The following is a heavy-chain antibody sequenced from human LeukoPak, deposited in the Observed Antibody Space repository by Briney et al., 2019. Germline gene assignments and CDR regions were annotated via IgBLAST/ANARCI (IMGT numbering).Heavy chain of an antibody. V-gene: IGHV4-59*08. CDR1: SGSISSYS. D-gene: IGHD3-22*01. Sequence: SETLSLTCTVSSGSISSYSWSWIRQPPGKGLEWIGYIYYTGGTTYNPSLKSRVTISVNTSKNQLSLKLYSVTAADTAVYYCARHRGGYDSSGYYFPNFDYWGQGTLVTVSS. J-gene: IGHJ4*02. CDR3: ARHRGGYDSSGYYFPNFDY. CDR2: IYYTGGT.